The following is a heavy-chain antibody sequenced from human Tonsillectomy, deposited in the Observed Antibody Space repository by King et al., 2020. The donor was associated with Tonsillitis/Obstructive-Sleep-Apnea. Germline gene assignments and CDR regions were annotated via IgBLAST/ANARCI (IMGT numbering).Heavy chain of an antibody. CDR3: TRDISGNYDFWSGYPGY. CDR2: ISGSGNTI. Sequence: EWQLVQSGGGLIQHGGSLVLSCASSGFTFNFESMDCVRQAPGKGLEWVSYISGSGNTIYYADSVKGRFTNAGDNAKSSLYLQMNRLRDEVTAVYYCTRDISGNYDFWSGYPGYWGQGTLVTVSS. J-gene: IGHJ4*02. D-gene: IGHD3-3*01. CDR1: GFTFNFES. V-gene: IGHV3-48*02.